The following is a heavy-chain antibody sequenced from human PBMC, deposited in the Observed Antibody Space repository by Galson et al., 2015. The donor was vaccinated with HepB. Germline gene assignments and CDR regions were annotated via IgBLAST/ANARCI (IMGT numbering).Heavy chain of an antibody. CDR3: ASNTGYYDSSGYPDV. J-gene: IGHJ6*02. V-gene: IGHV1-18*01. CDR1: GYTFTTYS. Sequence: SVKVSCKASGYTFTTYSISWVRQAPGQGLEWMGWISPYDGNTNYAQKLQGRVTMTTDTSTSTAYMELRSLRSDDTAVYYCASNTGYYDSSGYPDVWGQGTTVTVSS. D-gene: IGHD3-22*01. CDR2: ISPYDGNT.